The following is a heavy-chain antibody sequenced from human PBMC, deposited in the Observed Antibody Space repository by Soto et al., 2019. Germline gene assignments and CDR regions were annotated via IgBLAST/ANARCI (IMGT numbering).Heavy chain of an antibody. V-gene: IGHV1-3*01. CDR3: ARENMYYDILTGLFDP. CDR1: GYTFTSYA. J-gene: IGHJ5*02. CDR2: INAGNGNT. D-gene: IGHD3-9*01. Sequence: GASVKVSCKASGYTFTSYAMHWVRQAPGQRLEWMGWINAGNGNTKYSQKFQGRVTITRDTSASTAYMELSSLRSEDTAVYYCARENMYYDILTGLFDPWGQGTLVTVSS.